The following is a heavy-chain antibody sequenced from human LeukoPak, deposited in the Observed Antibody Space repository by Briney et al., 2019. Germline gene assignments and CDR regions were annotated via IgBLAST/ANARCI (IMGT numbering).Heavy chain of an antibody. J-gene: IGHJ4*02. D-gene: IGHD3-10*01. CDR2: ISAYNGNT. CDR3: ARWHGRAYYYGSGPFDY. CDR1: GYTFTSYG. V-gene: IGHV1-18*01. Sequence: GASVKVSCKASGYTFTSYGISWVRQAPGQGLEWMGWISAYNGNTNYAQKLQGRVTMTTDTSTSTAYMELRSLRSDDTAVYYCARWHGRAYYYGSGPFDYWGQGTLVTVSS.